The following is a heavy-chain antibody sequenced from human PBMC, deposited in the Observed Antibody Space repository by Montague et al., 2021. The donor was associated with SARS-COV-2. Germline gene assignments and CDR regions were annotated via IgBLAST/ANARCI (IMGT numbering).Heavy chain of an antibody. V-gene: IGHV4-39*01. CDR2: VYSGST. CDR3: ARLGFVELWLNLGWFDP. Sequence: SETLSLTCSVSGDSIRSSGYYWGWIRQPPGKGLEWIGTVYSGSTNYNPSLKSRVTMPVDTSKNQFSLELRSVTAADTAVSYCARLGFVELWLNLGWFDPWGQGTLVTVSS. D-gene: IGHD3-16*02. CDR1: GDSIRSSGYY. J-gene: IGHJ5*02.